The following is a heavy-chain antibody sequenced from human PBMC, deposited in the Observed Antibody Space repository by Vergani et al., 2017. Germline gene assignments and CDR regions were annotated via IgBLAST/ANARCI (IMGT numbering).Heavy chain of an antibody. Sequence: EVQLLESGGGLVQPGGSLRLSCAASGFTFSSYAMSWVRQAPGKGLEWVSAISGSGGSTYYADSVKGRFTVSRDNSKNTLYLQMNSLRAEDTAVYYCAKAPDELELFDYWGQGTLVTVSS. CDR2: ISGSGGST. J-gene: IGHJ4*02. CDR1: GFTFSSYA. V-gene: IGHV3-23*01. CDR3: AKAPDELELFDY. D-gene: IGHD1-7*01.